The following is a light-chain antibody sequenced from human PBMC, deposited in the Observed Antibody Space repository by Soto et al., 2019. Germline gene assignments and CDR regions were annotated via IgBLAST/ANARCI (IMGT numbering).Light chain of an antibody. V-gene: IGKV3-20*01. CDR2: GAS. CDR3: HQYGSSPQT. J-gene: IGKJ1*01. Sequence: VLTQSPGTLSLSPGESATLSCRASQSVAANYLAWYQQKSGQAPRILIYGASSRATGIPDRFSGSGSGTDLNLTISRLEPEDFAVFYCHQYGSSPQTCGQGTKVDIK. CDR1: QSVAANY.